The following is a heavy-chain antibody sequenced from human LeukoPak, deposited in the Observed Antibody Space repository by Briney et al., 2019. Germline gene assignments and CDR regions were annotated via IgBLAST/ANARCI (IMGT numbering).Heavy chain of an antibody. CDR3: AKDFYGVIAAAVDY. Sequence: GASVKVSCKASGYTFTSYDINWVRQATGQGLEWMGWMNPNSGNTGYAQKFQGRVTITRNTSISTAYMELSSLRAEDTALYYCAKDFYGVIAAAVDYWGQGTLVTVSS. V-gene: IGHV1-8*03. D-gene: IGHD6-13*01. CDR2: MNPNSGNT. J-gene: IGHJ4*02. CDR1: GYTFTSYD.